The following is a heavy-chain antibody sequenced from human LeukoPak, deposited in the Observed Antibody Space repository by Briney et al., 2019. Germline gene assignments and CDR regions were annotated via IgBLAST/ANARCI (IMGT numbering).Heavy chain of an antibody. CDR3: AKDSGSGSYYTFDY. V-gene: IGHV3-23*01. D-gene: IGHD3-10*01. CDR1: GFTFSSYA. J-gene: IGHJ4*02. Sequence: GSLRLPCAASGFTFSSYAMSWVRQAPGKGLEWVSAISGSGGSTYYADSVKGRFTISRDNSKNTLYLQMNSLRAEDTAVYYCAKDSGSGSYYTFDYWGQGTLVTVSS. CDR2: ISGSGGST.